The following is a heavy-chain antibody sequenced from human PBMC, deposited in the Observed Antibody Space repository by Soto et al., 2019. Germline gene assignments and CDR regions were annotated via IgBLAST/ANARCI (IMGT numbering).Heavy chain of an antibody. D-gene: IGHD7-27*01. CDR1: GFTVSSDY. V-gene: IGHV3-53*01. Sequence: GGSLRLSCAASGFTVSSDYMSWVRQAPGKGLEWVSVIYSGGSTYYADSVKGRFTISRDNSKNTLYLQMNSLRAEDTAVYYCARSLTPLPDYWGQGTLVTVYS. CDR3: ARSLTPLPDY. J-gene: IGHJ4*02. CDR2: IYSGGST.